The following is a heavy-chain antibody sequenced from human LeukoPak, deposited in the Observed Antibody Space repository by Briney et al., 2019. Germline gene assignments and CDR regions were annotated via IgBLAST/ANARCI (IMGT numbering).Heavy chain of an antibody. CDR1: GFDVKSHD. CDR2: IESPRDI. J-gene: IGHJ4*02. V-gene: IGHV3-13*01. D-gene: IGHD3-10*01. CDR3: AKEQPGDFDY. Sequence: PGGSLRLSCAASGFDVKSHDIHWVRQPIGKGLEWVSSIESPRDIYYAGSVKGRFTISREDAENSVYLQMNNLRVEDTAIYYCAKEQPGDFDYWGQGTLVTVSS.